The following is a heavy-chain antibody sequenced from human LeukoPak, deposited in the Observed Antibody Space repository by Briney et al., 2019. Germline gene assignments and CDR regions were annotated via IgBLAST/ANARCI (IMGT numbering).Heavy chain of an antibody. CDR3: ATSEKVVPAHGYDY. D-gene: IGHD2-2*01. Sequence: SVKVSCKASGYTFTSYCISWVRQAPGQGLDWMGWISAYNGNTNYAQKLQGRGTMTTDTSTSTAYMELRSLRSDDTAVYYCATSEKVVPAHGYDYWGQGTLVTVSS. CDR1: GYTFTSYC. J-gene: IGHJ4*02. CDR2: ISAYNGNT. V-gene: IGHV1-18*01.